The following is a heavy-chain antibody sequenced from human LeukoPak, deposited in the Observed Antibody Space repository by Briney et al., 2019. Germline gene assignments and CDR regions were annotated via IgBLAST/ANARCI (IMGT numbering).Heavy chain of an antibody. J-gene: IGHJ6*02. CDR1: GGSFSGYY. CDR2: IIHSGST. Sequence: PSETLSLTCAVYGGSFSGYYWSWIRQPPGKGLEWIGEIIHSGSTNYNPSLKSRVTISVDTSKNQFSLKLSSVTAADTAVYYCARAIVVVPAAPPYGIGMDVWGQGTTVTVSS. CDR3: ARAIVVVPAAPPYGIGMDV. V-gene: IGHV4-34*12. D-gene: IGHD2-2*01.